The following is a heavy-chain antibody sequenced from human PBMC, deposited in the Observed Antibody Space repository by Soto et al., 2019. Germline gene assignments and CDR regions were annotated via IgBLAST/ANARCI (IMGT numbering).Heavy chain of an antibody. D-gene: IGHD2-21*02. CDR1: GYFIGSGYY. J-gene: IGHJ4*02. CDR3: VGVVVTAY. Sequence: PSETLSLTCAVSGYFIGSGYYWGCIRQPPGKGLDWIGNIYHSGSTYYNPSLKSRVTISVDTSKNQFYLKLTSVTAADTAVYFCVGVVVTAYWGQGTLVTVYS. CDR2: IYHSGST. V-gene: IGHV4-38-2*01.